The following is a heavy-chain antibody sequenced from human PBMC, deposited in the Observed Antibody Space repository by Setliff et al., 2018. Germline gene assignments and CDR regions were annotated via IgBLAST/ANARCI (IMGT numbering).Heavy chain of an antibody. D-gene: IGHD3-10*01. Sequence: PSETLSLTCAVSGYSISSGYYWGWIRQPPGTGLEWIGSIYHSGSTYYNPSLKSRVTISVDASKNQFSLKLSSVTAADTAVYYCARLWRRIQQIDYWGQGTLVTVSS. CDR1: GYSISSGYY. CDR3: ARLWRRIQQIDY. J-gene: IGHJ4*02. V-gene: IGHV4-38-2*01. CDR2: IYHSGST.